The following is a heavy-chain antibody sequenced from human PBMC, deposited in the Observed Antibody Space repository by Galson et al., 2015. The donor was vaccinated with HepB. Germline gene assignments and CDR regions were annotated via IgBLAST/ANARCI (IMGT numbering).Heavy chain of an antibody. Sequence: SLRLSCAASGFTVSTNYMSWVRQAPGKGLEWVSVIYSGTTTYYADSVKGRFTISRDNSKNTLYLQMNSLRAEDTAVYYCARGGVYYYGSESYRYGLDVWGQGTTVTVSS. V-gene: IGHV3-53*01. CDR3: ARGGVYYYGSESYRYGLDV. CDR1: GFTVSTNY. D-gene: IGHD3-10*01. J-gene: IGHJ6*02. CDR2: IYSGTTT.